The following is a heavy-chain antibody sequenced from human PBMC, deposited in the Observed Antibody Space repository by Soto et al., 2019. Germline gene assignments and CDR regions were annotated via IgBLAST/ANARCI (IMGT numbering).Heavy chain of an antibody. CDR3: ARANYGDFLDY. CDR2: ISYNGGNI. D-gene: IGHD4-17*01. CDR1: GFTFSGFA. Sequence: HPGGSLRLSCAASGFTFSGFAVHWVRQAPGKGLEWVAVISYNGGNIYYADSMKGRFTISRDNSKNTLYLEVDSLRPEDTAVYYCARANYGDFLDYWGQGTPVTVSS. J-gene: IGHJ4*02. V-gene: IGHV3-30-3*01.